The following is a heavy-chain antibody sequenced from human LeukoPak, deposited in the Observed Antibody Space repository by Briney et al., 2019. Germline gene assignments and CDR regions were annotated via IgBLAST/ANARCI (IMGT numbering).Heavy chain of an antibody. V-gene: IGHV4-59*01. Sequence: PSETLSLTCTVSGASTSAYYWSWIRQPPGKGMEWIGYSYSGGNANYNPSLKSRVTISIDPSENQFSLRLTSVTVADTAIYFCAHSKRGGGYYINAFAVWGQGALVTISS. D-gene: IGHD1-26*01. J-gene: IGHJ3*01. CDR1: GASTSAYY. CDR3: AHSKRGGGYYINAFAV. CDR2: SYSGGNA.